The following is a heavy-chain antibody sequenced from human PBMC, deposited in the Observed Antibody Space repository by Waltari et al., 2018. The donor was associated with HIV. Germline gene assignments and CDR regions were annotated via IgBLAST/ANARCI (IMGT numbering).Heavy chain of an antibody. CDR2: AIPMFGTA. V-gene: IGHV1-69*08. CDR3: ASARETMGVDFDS. D-gene: IGHD3-10*01. Sequence: QVQLVQSGAEVKKPGSSVKVSCKASGGAFVSHTFNWVRQAPGQGLEWMGRAIPMFGTANYERKFQGRVTITADKSTTTAYMELNGLRIDDTAVYYCASARETMGVDFDSWGQGTLVTVS. CDR1: GGAFVSHT. J-gene: IGHJ5*01.